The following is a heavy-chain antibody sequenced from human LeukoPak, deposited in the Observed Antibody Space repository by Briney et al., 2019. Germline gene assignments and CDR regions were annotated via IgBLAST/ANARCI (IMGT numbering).Heavy chain of an antibody. CDR1: GFTFNSYT. J-gene: IGHJ6*03. CDR3: ARGRSSYYYDSSGYRGYYYMDV. CDR2: ISSSTYI. Sequence: GGSLRLSCTASGFTFNSYTMNRVRQAPGKGLEWVSSISSSTYIYYADSVKGRFTISRDNAKNSLYLQMNSLRAEDTAVYFCARGRSSYYYDSSGYRGYYYMDVWGKETTVTVS. V-gene: IGHV3-21*01. D-gene: IGHD3-22*01.